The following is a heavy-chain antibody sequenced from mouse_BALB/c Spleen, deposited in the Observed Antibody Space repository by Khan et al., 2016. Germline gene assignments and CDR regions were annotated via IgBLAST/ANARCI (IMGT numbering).Heavy chain of an antibody. CDR2: IDPANGNT. J-gene: IGHJ2*01. D-gene: IGHD1-1*01. Sequence: VQLQQPGAELVKPGASVKLSCTASGFNIKDTLMHWVKQRPEQGLEWIGRIDPANGNTRYDPKFQGKATITADTSSNTAYLQLSSLTSEDTAVYYCARRGPIYYYGSTYGYWGQGTTLTVSS. CDR3: ARRGPIYYYGSTYGY. CDR1: GFNIKDTL. V-gene: IGHV14-3*02.